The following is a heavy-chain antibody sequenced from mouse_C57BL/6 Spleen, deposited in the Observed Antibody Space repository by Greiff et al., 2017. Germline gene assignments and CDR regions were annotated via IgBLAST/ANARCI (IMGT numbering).Heavy chain of an antibody. CDR2: IHPSDSDT. J-gene: IGHJ4*01. CDR1: GYTFTSYW. V-gene: IGHV1-74*01. D-gene: IGHD2-3*01. CDR3: AIKNGYYLYAMDY. Sequence: QVQLQQPGAELVKPGASVKVSCKASGYTFTSYWMHWVKQRPGQGLEWIGRIHPSDSDTNYNQKFKGKATLTVDKSSSTAYVQLSSLTSEDYAVYYCAIKNGYYLYAMDYWGQGTSVTVSA.